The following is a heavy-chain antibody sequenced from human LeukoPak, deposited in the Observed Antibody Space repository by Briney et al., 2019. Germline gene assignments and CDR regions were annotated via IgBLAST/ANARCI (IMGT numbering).Heavy chain of an antibody. V-gene: IGHV4-39*07. CDR3: ARRGGMATIDY. Sequence: PSETLSLTCTVSGGSISSSSYYWGWIRQPPGKGLEWIGSIYYSGSIYYNPSLKSRVTISVDTSKNQFSLKLSSVTAADTAVYYCARRGGMATIDYWGQGTLVTVSS. J-gene: IGHJ4*02. CDR2: IYYSGSI. D-gene: IGHD5-24*01. CDR1: GGSISSSSYY.